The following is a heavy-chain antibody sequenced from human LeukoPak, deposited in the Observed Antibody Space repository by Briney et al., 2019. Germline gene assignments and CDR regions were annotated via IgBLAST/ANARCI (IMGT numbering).Heavy chain of an antibody. J-gene: IGHJ6*03. CDR2: INPSGGGT. V-gene: IGHV1-46*01. CDR3: ATSTAVAGTGQYYYYYMDV. D-gene: IGHD6-19*01. Sequence: ASVKVSCKASGYTFTSYYMHWVRQAPGQGLEWMGIINPSGGGTSYAQKFQGRVTMTRDTSTSTVYMELSSLRSEDTAVYYCATSTAVAGTGQYYYYYMDVWGKGTTVTISS. CDR1: GYTFTSYY.